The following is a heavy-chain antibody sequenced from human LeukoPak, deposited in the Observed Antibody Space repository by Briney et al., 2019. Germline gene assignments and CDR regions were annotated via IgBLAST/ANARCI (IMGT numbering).Heavy chain of an antibody. CDR2: ISSSGSTI. V-gene: IGHV3-11*01. CDR1: GFTFSDYY. J-gene: IGHJ4*02. CDR3: ARVDDSSGYYSSFLDY. D-gene: IGHD3-22*01. Sequence: GGSLRLSCAASGFTFSDYYMSWIRQARGKGLEWVSYISSSGSTIYYADSVKGRFTISRDNAKNSLYLQMNSLRAEDTAVYYCARVDDSSGYYSSFLDYWGQGTLVTVSS.